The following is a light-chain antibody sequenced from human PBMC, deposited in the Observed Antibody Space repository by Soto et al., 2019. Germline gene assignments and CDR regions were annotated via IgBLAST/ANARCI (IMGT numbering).Light chain of an antibody. V-gene: IGKV3-11*01. CDR2: DAS. J-gene: IGKJ4*01. CDR1: QSVSSY. CDR3: QQRSNWQVT. Sequence: IVLTQSPATLSLSPGERATLSCMASQSVSSYLAWYQQKPGQAPRLLIYDASNRATGIPARFSGSGSGTDFTLTIRSREPEDVAVYYCQQRSNWQVTFGGGPKVEIK.